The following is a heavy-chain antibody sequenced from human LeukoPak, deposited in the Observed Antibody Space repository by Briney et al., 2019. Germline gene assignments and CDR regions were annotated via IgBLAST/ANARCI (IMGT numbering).Heavy chain of an antibody. CDR2: IYTSGST. J-gene: IGHJ6*03. CDR3: ARGSPLHTADYYYYMDV. D-gene: IGHD5-18*01. V-gene: IGHV4-61*02. Sequence: SQTLSLTCTVSGGSISSGSYYWSWIRQPAGKGLEWIGRIYTSGSTNYNPSLKSRVTISVDTSKNQFSLKLTSVTAADTAMYYCARGSPLHTADYYYYMDVWGKGTTVTVSS. CDR1: GGSISSGSYY.